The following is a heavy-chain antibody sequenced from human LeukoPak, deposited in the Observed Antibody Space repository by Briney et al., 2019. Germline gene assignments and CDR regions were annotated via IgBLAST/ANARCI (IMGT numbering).Heavy chain of an antibody. D-gene: IGHD1-26*01. Sequence: PSETLSLTCTVSGGSISSYYWSWIRQPPGKGLEWIGYIYYSGSTNYNPSLKSRVTISVDTSKNQFSLKLSSVTAADTAVYHCARGSGSYPYYFDYWGQGTLVTVSS. V-gene: IGHV4-59*01. CDR2: IYYSGST. J-gene: IGHJ4*02. CDR1: GGSISSYY. CDR3: ARGSGSYPYYFDY.